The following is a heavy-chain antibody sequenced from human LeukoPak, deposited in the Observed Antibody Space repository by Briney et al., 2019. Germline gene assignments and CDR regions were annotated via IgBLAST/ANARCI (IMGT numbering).Heavy chain of an antibody. CDR3: ARDRYYDILTGYYHAD. J-gene: IGHJ4*02. V-gene: IGHV1-18*01. Sequence: ASVKVSCKASGGTFSSYAISWVRQAPGQGLEWMGWISAYNGNTNYAQKLQGRVTMTTDTSTSTAYMELRSLRSDDTAVYYCARDRYYDILTGYYHADWGQGTLVTVSS. CDR1: GGTFSSYA. CDR2: ISAYNGNT. D-gene: IGHD3-9*01.